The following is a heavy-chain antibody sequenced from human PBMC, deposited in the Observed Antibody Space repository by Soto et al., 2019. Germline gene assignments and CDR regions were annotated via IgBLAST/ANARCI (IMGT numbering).Heavy chain of an antibody. V-gene: IGHV3-23*01. CDR2: ISGSGGST. Sequence: GGSLRLSCAASGFTVSSNYMSWVRQAPGKGLEWVSAISGSGGSTYYADSVKGRFTISRDNSKNTLYLQMNSLRAEDTAVYYCAKGLIAVAGHYYYYYYMDVWGKGTTVTVSS. J-gene: IGHJ6*03. D-gene: IGHD6-19*01. CDR3: AKGLIAVAGHYYYYYYMDV. CDR1: GFTVSSNY.